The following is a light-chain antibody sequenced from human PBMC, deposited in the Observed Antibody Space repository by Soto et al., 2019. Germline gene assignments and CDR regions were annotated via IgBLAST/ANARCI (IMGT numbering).Light chain of an antibody. J-gene: IGLJ2*01. Sequence: QSALTQPASLSGSPGQSITISCTGTSCDVGGYNYVSWYQQHPGKAPKLMIYDVSNRPSGVSNRFSGSKSGNTASLTISGLKPEDEADYYCSSYTSSSTVVFGGGTKLTVL. CDR1: SCDVGGYNY. V-gene: IGLV2-14*01. CDR2: DVS. CDR3: SSYTSSSTVV.